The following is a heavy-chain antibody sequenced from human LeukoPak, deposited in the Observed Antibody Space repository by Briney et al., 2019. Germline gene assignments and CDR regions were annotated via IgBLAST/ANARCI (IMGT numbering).Heavy chain of an antibody. CDR2: ISGVYDNI. D-gene: IGHD1-26*01. Sequence: SLRLSCPPSGFTFSNYYMTCIRHAPRSGLEWVSYISGVYDNIYYGDSVKGRFTISRDNAKNSVYLQMSSLRADDTAVYYCARGGAHGMDVWGQGTTVTVSS. CDR1: GFTFSNYY. V-gene: IGHV3-11*01. CDR3: ARGGAHGMDV. J-gene: IGHJ6*02.